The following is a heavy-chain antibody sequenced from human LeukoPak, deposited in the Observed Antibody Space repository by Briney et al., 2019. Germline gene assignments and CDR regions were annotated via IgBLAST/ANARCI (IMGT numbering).Heavy chain of an antibody. J-gene: IGHJ3*02. CDR3: ARGLEDYYDSSGYSAFDI. D-gene: IGHD3-22*01. CDR1: GFTFSSYS. V-gene: IGHV3-48*04. CDR2: ISSSSSTI. Sequence: GGSLRLSCAASGFTFSSYSMNWVRQAPGKGLEWVSYISSSSSTIYYADSVKGRFTISRDNAKNSLYLQMNSLRAEDTAVYYCARGLEDYYDSSGYSAFDIWGQGTMVTVSS.